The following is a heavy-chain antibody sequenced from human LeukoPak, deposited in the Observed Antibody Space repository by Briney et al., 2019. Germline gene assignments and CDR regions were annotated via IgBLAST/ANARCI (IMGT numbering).Heavy chain of an antibody. D-gene: IGHD3-10*01. CDR2: IIPIFGTA. J-gene: IGHJ6*03. V-gene: IGHV1-69*05. Sequence: GSSVKVSCKASGGTLSSYAISWVRQAPGQGLEWMGGIIPIFGTANYAQKFQGRVTITTDESTSTAYMELSSLRSEDTAVYYCAGWFGELFMTYYYVDVWGKGTTVAVSS. CDR1: GGTLSSYA. CDR3: AGWFGELFMTYYYVDV.